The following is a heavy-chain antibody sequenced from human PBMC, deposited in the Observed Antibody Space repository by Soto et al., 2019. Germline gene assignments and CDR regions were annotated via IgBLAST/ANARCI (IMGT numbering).Heavy chain of an antibody. J-gene: IGHJ4*02. CDR1: GGSIRSYY. CDR3: ARVPDY. Sequence: SETLSLTCTVSGGSIRSYYWSWIRQPPGKGLEWIGEINHSGSTNYNPSLKSRVTISVDRSKNQFSLKLSSVTAADTTVYYCARVPDYWGQGTLVTVSS. V-gene: IGHV4-34*01. CDR2: INHSGST.